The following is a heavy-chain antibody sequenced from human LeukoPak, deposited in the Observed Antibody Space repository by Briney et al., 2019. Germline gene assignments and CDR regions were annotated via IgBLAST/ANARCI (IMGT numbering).Heavy chain of an antibody. CDR3: ARGRSGYYLDAFDI. J-gene: IGHJ3*02. CDR1: GGSISSGGYY. V-gene: IGHV4-31*03. D-gene: IGHD3-22*01. Sequence: SETLSLTCTVSGGSISSGGYYWSWIRQHPGKGLEWIGYIYYSGSTYYNPSLKSRVTISVDTSKNQFSLKLSSVTAADTAVYYCARGRSGYYLDAFDIWGQGTMVTVSS. CDR2: IYYSGST.